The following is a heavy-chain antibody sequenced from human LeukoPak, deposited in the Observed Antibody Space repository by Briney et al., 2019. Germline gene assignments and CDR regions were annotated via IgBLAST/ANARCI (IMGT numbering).Heavy chain of an antibody. D-gene: IGHD3-9*01. V-gene: IGHV4-30-4*01. Sequence: SQTLSLTCTVSGGSFSSGDYYWSWIRQPPGKGLEWIGYIYYGGGAYYNPSLKSRLTMSVDTSKNQFSLKLSSVIVEDTAVYYCARGGGQYNILTGYPYYFDYWGQGTLVTVSS. CDR1: GGSFSSGDYY. CDR2: IYYGGGA. J-gene: IGHJ4*02. CDR3: ARGGGQYNILTGYPYYFDY.